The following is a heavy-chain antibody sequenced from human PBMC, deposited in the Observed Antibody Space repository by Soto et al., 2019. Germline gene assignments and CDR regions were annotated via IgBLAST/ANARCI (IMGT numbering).Heavy chain of an antibody. CDR1: GGTFSGYY. CDR2: INHSGGT. J-gene: IGHJ6*02. D-gene: IGHD3-10*01. V-gene: IGHV4-34*01. Sequence: PSETLPLTCAGYGGTFSGYYWSWIRQPPGKGLEWIGEINHSGGTNYNPSLKSRVTISVDTSKNQFSLKLSSVTAADTAVYYCARGEITMVRGGFFNPCYYYGMDVWGQGTTVTVSS. CDR3: ARGEITMVRGGFFNPCYYYGMDV.